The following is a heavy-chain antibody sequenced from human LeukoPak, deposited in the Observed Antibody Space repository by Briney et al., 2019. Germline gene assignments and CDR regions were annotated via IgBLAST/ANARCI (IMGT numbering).Heavy chain of an antibody. D-gene: IGHD3/OR15-3a*01. J-gene: IGHJ4*02. CDR2: IYYSGST. Sequence: SETLSLTCTVSGGSISSYYWSWIRQPPGKGLEWIGYIYYSGSTNYNPSLKSRVTISVDTSKNQFSPKVSSVTAADTAVYYCARSHSVWTSFDYWGQGTLVTVSS. V-gene: IGHV4-59*01. CDR3: ARSHSVWTSFDY. CDR1: GGSISSYY.